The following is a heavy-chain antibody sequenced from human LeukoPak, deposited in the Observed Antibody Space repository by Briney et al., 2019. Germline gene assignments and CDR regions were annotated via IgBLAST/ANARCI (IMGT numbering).Heavy chain of an antibody. CDR3: ARGRYTSSPYFDY. Sequence: PGRSLRLSCAASGLTFSSYDLHWVRQAPGKGLEWVAVIWYDGSNEYYADSVKGRFTISRDNSKNTLYLQMNSLRADDTAVYYCARGRYTSSPYFDYWGQGALVTVSS. CDR1: GLTFSSYD. V-gene: IGHV3-33*01. J-gene: IGHJ4*02. CDR2: IWYDGSNE. D-gene: IGHD6-6*01.